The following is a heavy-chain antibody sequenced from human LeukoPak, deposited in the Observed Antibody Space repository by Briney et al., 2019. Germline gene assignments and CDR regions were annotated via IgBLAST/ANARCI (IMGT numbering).Heavy chain of an antibody. J-gene: IGHJ4*02. D-gene: IGHD3-22*01. V-gene: IGHV1-2*02. CDR1: GYTFTSYT. Sequence: GASVKVSCKASGYTFTSYTMNWVRQAPGQGPEWMGWIKPNSGGTSYTQKFQGRVTMTRDTSISTAYMELSRLRSDDTAVYYCARDGHDSSGYYEDYWGQGTLVTVSS. CDR3: ARDGHDSSGYYEDY. CDR2: IKPNSGGT.